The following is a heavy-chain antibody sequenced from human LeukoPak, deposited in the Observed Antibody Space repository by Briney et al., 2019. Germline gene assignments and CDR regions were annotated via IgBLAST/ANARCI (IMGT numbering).Heavy chain of an antibody. V-gene: IGHV1-46*01. CDR2: INPSGGST. CDR1: GYTFTSYY. Sequence: GASVKVSCKASGYTFTSYYMHWVRQAPGQGLEWMGIINPSGGSTSYAQKFQGRVTMTRDMSTSTVYMELSSLRSEDTAVYYCARAIGSYYNVLLNWSDPWGQGTLVTVSS. J-gene: IGHJ5*02. CDR3: ARAIGSYYNVLLNWSDP. D-gene: IGHD3-10*01.